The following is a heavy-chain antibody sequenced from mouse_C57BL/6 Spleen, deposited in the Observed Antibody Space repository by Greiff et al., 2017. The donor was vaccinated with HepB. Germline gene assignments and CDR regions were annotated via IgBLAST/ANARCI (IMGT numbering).Heavy chain of an antibody. CDR1: GFNIKDDY. D-gene: IGHD3-2*02. CDR3: TRDSSGYPLDY. J-gene: IGHJ2*01. Sequence: EVKLMESGAELVRPGASVKLSCTASGFNIKDDYMHWVKQRPEQGLEWIGWIDPENGDTEYASKFQGKATITADTSSNTAYLQLSSLTSEDTAVYYCTRDSSGYPLDYWGQGTTLTVSS. CDR2: IDPENGDT. V-gene: IGHV14-4*01.